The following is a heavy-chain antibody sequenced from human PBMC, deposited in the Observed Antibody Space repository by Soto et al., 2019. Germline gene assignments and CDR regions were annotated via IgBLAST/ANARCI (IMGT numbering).Heavy chain of an antibody. CDR1: GFTFSSYG. CDR2: ISYDGSNK. D-gene: IGHD6-13*01. Sequence: PGGSLRLSCSASGFTFSSYGMHWVRQAPGKGLEWVAVISYDGSNKYYADSVKGRFTISRDNSKNTLYLQMNSLRAEDTAVYYCAKGDIIAAAQIDYWGQGTLVTVSS. CDR3: AKGDIIAAAQIDY. J-gene: IGHJ4*02. V-gene: IGHV3-30*18.